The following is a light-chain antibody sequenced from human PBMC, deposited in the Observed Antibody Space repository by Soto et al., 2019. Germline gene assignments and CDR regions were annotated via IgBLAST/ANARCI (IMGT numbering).Light chain of an antibody. Sequence: DIQMTQSPSTLSASVGDRVTITCRASQSISSWLAWYQQKPGKAPKLLIYKASSLESGVPSRFSGSGSETEFTLTISSLQPDDVASYYCQQYNSYWTFGQGTKVEIK. CDR1: QSISSW. CDR2: KAS. V-gene: IGKV1-5*03. CDR3: QQYNSYWT. J-gene: IGKJ1*01.